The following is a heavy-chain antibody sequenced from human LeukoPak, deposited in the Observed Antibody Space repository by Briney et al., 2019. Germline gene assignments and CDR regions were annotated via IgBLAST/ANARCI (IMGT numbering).Heavy chain of an antibody. Sequence: ASVKVSCKASGYTFTSYYMHWMRQAPGQGLEWMGIINPSGGSTSYAQKFQGRVTMTRDMSTSTVYMELSSLRSEDTAVYYCARVSMNGDGVMWGQGTLVTVSS. CDR1: GYTFTSYY. J-gene: IGHJ4*02. CDR3: ARVSMNGDGVM. V-gene: IGHV1-46*01. D-gene: IGHD4-17*01. CDR2: INPSGGST.